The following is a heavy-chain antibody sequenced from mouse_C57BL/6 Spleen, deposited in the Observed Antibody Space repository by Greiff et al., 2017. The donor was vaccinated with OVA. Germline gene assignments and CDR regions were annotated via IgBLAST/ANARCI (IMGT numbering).Heavy chain of an antibody. J-gene: IGHJ2*01. CDR2: ISSGGSYT. Sequence: EVQGVESGGDLVKPGGSLKLSCAASGFTFSSYGMSWVRQTPDKRLEWVATISSGGSYTYYPDSVKGRFTISRDNAKNTLYLQMSSLKSEDTAMYYCARPITTVVGFDYWGQGTTLTVSS. CDR1: GFTFSSYG. D-gene: IGHD1-1*01. V-gene: IGHV5-6*01. CDR3: ARPITTVVGFDY.